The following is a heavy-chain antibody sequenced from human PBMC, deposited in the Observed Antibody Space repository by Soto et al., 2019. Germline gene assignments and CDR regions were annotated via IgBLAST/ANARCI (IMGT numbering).Heavy chain of an antibody. Sequence: GGSLRLSCAASGFTVSNYGMHWVRQAPGKGLEWVAVIWKDGNNKYYRDSVKGRFTISRDNSKNTLELQMSSLRVGDTAVYYCARGEYWGARSIGFDLWGQGTMVTVSS. D-gene: IGHD7-27*01. CDR3: ARGEYWGARSIGFDL. CDR2: IWKDGNNK. CDR1: GFTVSNYG. J-gene: IGHJ3*01. V-gene: IGHV3-33*01.